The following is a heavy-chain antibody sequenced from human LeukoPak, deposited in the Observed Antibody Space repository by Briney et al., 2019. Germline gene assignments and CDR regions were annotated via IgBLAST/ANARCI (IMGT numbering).Heavy chain of an antibody. CDR3: ARLGYCSSTSCYTMGYYYGMDV. V-gene: IGHV4-34*01. CDR2: INHSGST. J-gene: IGHJ6*02. CDR1: GGSFSGYY. Sequence: SETLSLTCAVYGGSFSGYYWSWIRQPPGKGLEWIGEINHSGSTNYNPSLKSRVTISVDTSKNQFSLKLSSVTAADTAVYYCARLGYCSSTSCYTMGYYYGMDVWGQGTTVTVSS. D-gene: IGHD2-2*02.